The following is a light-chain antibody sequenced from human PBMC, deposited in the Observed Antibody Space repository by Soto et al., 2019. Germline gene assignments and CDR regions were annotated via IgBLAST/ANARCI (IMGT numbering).Light chain of an antibody. CDR2: GNN. Sequence: QLVLTQPPSVSGGPGQRVTISCTGSSSNIGAGFDVHWYQQLPGTAPKLLVAGNNNRPSGVPERFSASKSGTSASLAITGLQAEDEADYYCQSYDSSLTSRFGGETKLTVL. CDR3: QSYDSSLTSR. V-gene: IGLV1-40*01. J-gene: IGLJ2*01. CDR1: SSNIGAGFD.